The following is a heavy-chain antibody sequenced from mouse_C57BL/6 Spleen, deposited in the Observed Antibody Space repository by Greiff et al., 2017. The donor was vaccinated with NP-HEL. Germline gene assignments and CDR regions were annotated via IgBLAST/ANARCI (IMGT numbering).Heavy chain of an antibody. J-gene: IGHJ2*01. Sequence: EVQLQQSGPELVKPGASVKISCKASGYTFTDYYMNWVKQSHGKSLEWIGDINPNNGGTSYNQKFKGKATLTVDKSSSTAYMELRSLTSEDSAVYYCARSYYLDYWGQGTTLTVSS. CDR3: ARSYYLDY. CDR2: INPNNGGT. V-gene: IGHV1-26*01. CDR1: GYTFTDYY.